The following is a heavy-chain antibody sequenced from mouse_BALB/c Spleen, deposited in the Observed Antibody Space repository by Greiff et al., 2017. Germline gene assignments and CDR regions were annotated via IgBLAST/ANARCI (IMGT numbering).Heavy chain of an antibody. J-gene: IGHJ4*01. CDR2: ISDGGSYT. CDR3: ARAAATLYYYAMDY. D-gene: IGHD6-5*01. V-gene: IGHV5-4*02. Sequence: VQLKESGGGLVKPGGSLKLSCAASGFTFSDYYMYWVRQTPEKRLEWVATISDGGSYTYYPDSVKGRFTISRDNAKNNLYLQMSSLKSEDTAMYYCARAAATLYYYAMDYWGQGTSVTVSS. CDR1: GFTFSDYY.